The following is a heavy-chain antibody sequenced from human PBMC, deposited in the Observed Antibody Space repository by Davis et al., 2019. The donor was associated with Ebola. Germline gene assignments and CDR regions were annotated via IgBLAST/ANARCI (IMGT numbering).Heavy chain of an antibody. J-gene: IGHJ4*02. CDR1: GGSISSYY. CDR3: ARGGASSKFFDY. CDR2: IYYSGTT. D-gene: IGHD3-16*01. V-gene: IGHV4-59*12. Sequence: PSETLSLTCTVSGGSISSYYWSWIRQPPGKGLEWIGYIYYSGTTNYNPSLKSRVTISEDTSRNQLSLMLTSVTAADTAVYFCARGGASSKFFDYWGQGTLVTVSS.